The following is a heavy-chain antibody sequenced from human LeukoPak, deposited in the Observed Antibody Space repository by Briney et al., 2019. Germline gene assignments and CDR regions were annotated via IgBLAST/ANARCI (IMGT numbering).Heavy chain of an antibody. CDR3: TPTGERSGWYDYGDYYYYGMDV. D-gene: IGHD6-19*01. J-gene: IGHJ6*02. V-gene: IGHV3-73*01. CDR1: GFTFSGSA. CDR2: IRSKATSHAT. Sequence: GGSLRLSCAASGFTFSGSAMHWVRRASGKGLECVARIRSKATSHATAYAASVKGRFTISRDDSKNTAYLQMNSLKTEDTAVYYCTPTGERSGWYDYGDYYYYGMDVWGQGTTVTVSS.